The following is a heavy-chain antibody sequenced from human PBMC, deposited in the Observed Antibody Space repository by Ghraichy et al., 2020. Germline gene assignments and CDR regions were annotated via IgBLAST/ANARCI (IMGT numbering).Heavy chain of an antibody. Sequence: GGSLRLSCAASGFTFSSYWMSWVRQAPGKGLEWVANIKQDGSEKYYVDSVKGRFTISRDNAKNSLYLQMNSLRAEDTAVYYCARDYNMVYSSSWYPPNYYGIDVWGKGTTITVSS. J-gene: IGHJ6*04. D-gene: IGHD6-13*01. CDR2: IKQDGSEK. V-gene: IGHV3-7*01. CDR3: ARDYNMVYSSSWYPPNYYGIDV. CDR1: GFTFSSYW.